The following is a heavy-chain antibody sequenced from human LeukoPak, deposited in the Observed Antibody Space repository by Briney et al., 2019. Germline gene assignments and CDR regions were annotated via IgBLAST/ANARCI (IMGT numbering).Heavy chain of an antibody. D-gene: IGHD2-2*01. CDR1: GYTFTDYY. V-gene: IGHV1-2*02. CDR2: INPNDGDT. CDR3: ARANFLYCSSTTCLFDY. J-gene: IGHJ4*02. Sequence: ASVKVSCKASGYTFTDYYMHWVRQAPGQGFEWMGWINPNDGDTNYAQKFQGRVTMTRDTSISTAHMEVSRLRSDDTAVYYCARANFLYCSSTTCLFDYWGQGTLVTISS.